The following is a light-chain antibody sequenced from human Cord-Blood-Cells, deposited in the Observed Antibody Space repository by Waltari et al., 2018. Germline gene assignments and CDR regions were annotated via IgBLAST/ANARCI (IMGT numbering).Light chain of an antibody. CDR2: EGS. J-gene: IGLJ3*02. CDR3: CSYAGSSTWV. V-gene: IGLV2-23*01. Sequence: QSALTQPASVSGSPGQSNTISCTGTRSDVGRYNLVSWYQQHPGKAPKLMIYEGSKRPSGVSNRFSGSKSGNTASLTISGLQAEDEADYYCCSYAGSSTWVFGGGTKLTVL. CDR1: RSDVGRYNL.